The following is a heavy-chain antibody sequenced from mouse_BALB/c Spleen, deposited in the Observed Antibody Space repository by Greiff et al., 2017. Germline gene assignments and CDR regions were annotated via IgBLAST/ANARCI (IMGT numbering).Heavy chain of an antibody. J-gene: IGHJ3*01. D-gene: IGHD2-4*01. CDR2: ISYSGST. Sequence: EVKLMESGPGLVKPSQSLSLTCTVTGYSITSDYAWNWIRQFPGNKLEWMGYISYSGSTSYNPSLKSRISITRDTSKNQFFLQLNSVTTEDTATYYCARSDYDVGCLLAYWGQGTLVTVSA. CDR1: GYSITSDYA. V-gene: IGHV3-2*02. CDR3: ARSDYDVGCLLAY.